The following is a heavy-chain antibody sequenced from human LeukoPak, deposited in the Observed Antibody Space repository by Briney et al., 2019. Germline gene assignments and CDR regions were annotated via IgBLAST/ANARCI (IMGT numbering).Heavy chain of an antibody. CDR2: VMPMFNTS. D-gene: IGHD2-2*01. CDR3: AKVQNEVVPIAMRGWFDP. V-gene: IGHV1-69*13. Sequence: ASVKVSCKASGGTFRNYIFSWVRQAPGQGLEWMGGVMPMFNTSNYAKKFQGRVTITADENTSTVYMELSSLRSEDTAVYYCAKVQNEVVPIAMRGWFDPWGQGTLVAVSS. J-gene: IGHJ5*02. CDR1: GGTFRNYI.